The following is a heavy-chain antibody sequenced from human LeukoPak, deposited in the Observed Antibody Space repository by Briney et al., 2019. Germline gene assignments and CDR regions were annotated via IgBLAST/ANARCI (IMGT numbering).Heavy chain of an antibody. J-gene: IGHJ4*02. CDR2: ISGSGGST. Sequence: GGSLRLSCAASGFTFSSYAMSWVRQAPGKGLEWVSAISGSGGSTYYADSVKGRFTISRDNAKNSLYLQMNSLRAEDTALYYCAKENWGSSYIDYWGQGTLVTVSS. V-gene: IGHV3-23*01. D-gene: IGHD7-27*01. CDR3: AKENWGSSYIDY. CDR1: GFTFSSYA.